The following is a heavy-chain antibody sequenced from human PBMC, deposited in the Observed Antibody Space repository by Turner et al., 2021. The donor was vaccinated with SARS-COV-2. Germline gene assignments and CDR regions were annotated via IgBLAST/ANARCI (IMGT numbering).Heavy chain of an antibody. J-gene: IGHJ4*02. CDR2: IYSGGST. CDR1: GFTVSSNY. V-gene: IGHV3-53*04. D-gene: IGHD6-13*01. CDR3: ASSSGYSGSWYLKH. Sequence: EVQLVEFGGGLVQPGRSLRLSCAASGFTVSSNYMSWVRQAPGKGLEWVSVIYSGGSTYYADSVKGRFTISRHNSKNTLYLQMNSLRAEDTAVYYCASSSGYSGSWYLKHWGQGTLVTVSS.